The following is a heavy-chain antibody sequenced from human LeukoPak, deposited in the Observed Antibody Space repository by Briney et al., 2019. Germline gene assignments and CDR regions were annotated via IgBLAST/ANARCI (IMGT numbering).Heavy chain of an antibody. V-gene: IGHV3-7*01. J-gene: IGHJ4*02. D-gene: IGHD1-14*01. Sequence: GGSLRLSCAASGFTVSSNYMSWVRQAPGKGLEWVANIKQDGCEKYYVDSVKGRFTISRDNAKNSLYLQMNSLRAEDTAVYYCARNGGPGTADYWGQGTLVTVSS. CDR3: ARNGGPGTADY. CDR1: GFTVSSNY. CDR2: IKQDGCEK.